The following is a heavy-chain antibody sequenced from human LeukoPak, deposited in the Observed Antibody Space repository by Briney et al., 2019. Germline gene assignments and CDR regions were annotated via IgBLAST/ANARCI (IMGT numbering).Heavy chain of an antibody. CDR1: GGTFSSYA. Sequence: SVKVSCKASGGTFSSYAISWVRQAPGQGLEWMGGIIPIFGTANYAQKFQGRVTITADESTSTAYMELSSLRSEDTAVYYCARAEDQGRYFDWLPGFDPWGQGTLVTVSS. J-gene: IGHJ5*02. CDR2: IIPIFGTA. CDR3: ARAEDQGRYFDWLPGFDP. D-gene: IGHD3-9*01. V-gene: IGHV1-69*13.